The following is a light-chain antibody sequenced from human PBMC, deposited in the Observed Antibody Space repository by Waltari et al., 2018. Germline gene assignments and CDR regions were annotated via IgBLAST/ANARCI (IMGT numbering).Light chain of an antibody. V-gene: IGKV3-15*01. Sequence: EIVMTQSPATLSVSPGERATLSCRASQSVSSNVAWYQQKPGQAPRLLIYGASTRATGIPARFSGSGSGTEFTLTINSLQSEDFVVYYCQQYNNWPKTFGQGTKVEIK. CDR3: QQYNNWPKT. CDR1: QSVSSN. CDR2: GAS. J-gene: IGKJ1*01.